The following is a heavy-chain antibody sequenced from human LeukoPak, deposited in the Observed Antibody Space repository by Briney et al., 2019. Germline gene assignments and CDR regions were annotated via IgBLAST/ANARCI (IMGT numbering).Heavy chain of an antibody. CDR3: ARDGHAYSSAWYGGSWFDP. Sequence: PGGSLRLSCAASGFTFGNSWMSWVRQAPGKGLEWVANINQDGSEKYYVDSVKARFTISRDNAKNSLYLQMNSLRAEDTAVYYCARDGHAYSSAWYGGSWFDPWGQGTLVTVSS. J-gene: IGHJ5*02. D-gene: IGHD6-19*01. CDR2: INQDGSEK. CDR1: GFTFGNSW. V-gene: IGHV3-7*01.